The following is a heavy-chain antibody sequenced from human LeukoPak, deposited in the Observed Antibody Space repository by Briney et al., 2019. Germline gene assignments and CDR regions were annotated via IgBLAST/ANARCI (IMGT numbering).Heavy chain of an antibody. J-gene: IGHJ4*02. CDR3: ARSRRYYDSSGYKLYYFDY. CDR2: IWYDGSNK. CDR1: GFTFSSYG. D-gene: IGHD3-22*01. V-gene: IGHV3-33*01. Sequence: GESLRLSCAASGFTFSSYGMHWVRQAPGKGLEWVAVIWYDGSNKYYADSVKGRFTISRDNSKNTLYLQMNSLRAEDTAVYYCARSRRYYDSSGYKLYYFDYWGQGTLVTVSS.